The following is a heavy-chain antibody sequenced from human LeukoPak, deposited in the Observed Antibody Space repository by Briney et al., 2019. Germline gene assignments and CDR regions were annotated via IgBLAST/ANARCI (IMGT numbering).Heavy chain of an antibody. CDR1: GFTFSYYT. D-gene: IGHD3-22*01. Sequence: GRSLRLSRAASGFTFSYYTMHWVRQAPGKGLESVAVISYDGSNEYYADSVKGRFTISRDNSKNTLYLQMNSLRAEYTAVYYCARVLNYYDSSGYYFSYWGQGTLVTVSS. CDR3: ARVLNYYDSSGYYFSY. J-gene: IGHJ4*02. V-gene: IGHV3-30-3*01. CDR2: ISYDGSNE.